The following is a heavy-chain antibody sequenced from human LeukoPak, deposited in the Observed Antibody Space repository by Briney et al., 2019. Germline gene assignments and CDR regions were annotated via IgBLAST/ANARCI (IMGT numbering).Heavy chain of an antibody. CDR3: ARWSGSVTARNYYYYMDV. CDR2: IYTSGTT. D-gene: IGHD6-6*01. V-gene: IGHV4-61*02. J-gene: IGHJ6*03. Sequence: SQALSLTCTVSGGSVRRGNYYWTWIRQPAGSRLEWIGRIYTSGTTDYNPSLRTRVTISVDASRNQFSLNLSSVTAADTAVYYCARWSGSVTARNYYYYMDVWGEGTTVTVSS. CDR1: GGSVRRGNYY.